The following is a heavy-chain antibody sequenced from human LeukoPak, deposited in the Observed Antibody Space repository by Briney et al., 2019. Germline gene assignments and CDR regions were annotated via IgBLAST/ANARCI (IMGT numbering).Heavy chain of an antibody. CDR1: GFTFDDYA. V-gene: IGHV3-9*01. CDR3: AKDRATSRNYYDSSGPKGLWDAFDI. Sequence: GGSLRLSCAASGFTFDDYAMHWVRQAPGKGLEWVSGIRWNSGSICYADSVKGRFTISRDNAKNSLYLQMNSLRAEDTALYYCAKDRATSRNYYDSSGPKGLWDAFDIWGQGTMVTVSS. CDR2: IRWNSGSI. J-gene: IGHJ3*02. D-gene: IGHD3-22*01.